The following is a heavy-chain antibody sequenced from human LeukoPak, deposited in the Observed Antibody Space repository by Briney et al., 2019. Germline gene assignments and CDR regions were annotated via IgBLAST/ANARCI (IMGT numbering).Heavy chain of an antibody. V-gene: IGHV4-59*01. CDR2: IYYSGST. CDR3: ARDEADGRIDY. D-gene: IGHD1-26*01. CDR1: GESISSYY. J-gene: IGHJ4*02. Sequence: SETLSLTCTVSGESISSYYWSRIRQPPGKGLEWIGYIYYSGSTNYNPSLKSRVTISVDTSKNQFSLKLSSVTAADTAVYYCARDEADGRIDYWGQGTLVTVSS.